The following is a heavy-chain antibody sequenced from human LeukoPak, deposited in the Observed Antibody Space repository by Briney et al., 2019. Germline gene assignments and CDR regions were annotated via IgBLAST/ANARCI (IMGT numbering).Heavy chain of an antibody. CDR3: AKDYYDSSGYWSPYNAFDI. D-gene: IGHD3-22*01. J-gene: IGHJ3*02. CDR2: ISGSGGST. CDR1: GFTFRSYA. V-gene: IGHV3-23*01. Sequence: GGSLRLSCAASGFTFRSYAMSWVRQAPGKGLEWVSAISGSGGSTYYADSVKGRFTISRDNSKNTLYLQMNSLRAEDTAVYYCAKDYYDSSGYWSPYNAFDIWGQGTMVTVSS.